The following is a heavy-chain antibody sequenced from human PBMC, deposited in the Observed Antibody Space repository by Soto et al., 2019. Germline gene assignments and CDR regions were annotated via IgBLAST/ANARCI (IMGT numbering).Heavy chain of an antibody. Sequence: PGGSLRLSCVASGFSFRTHTLVWVRQAPGKGLEWVSYISTGGTYYADSVKGRFTISGDTSANTVYLQMDSLRAEDTAVYYCAKDAIANDGIWLMDSWGQGTVVTVSS. CDR3: AKDAIANDGIWLMDS. CDR2: ISTGGT. J-gene: IGHJ5*02. CDR1: GFSFRTHT. V-gene: IGHV3-23*01. D-gene: IGHD3-16*01.